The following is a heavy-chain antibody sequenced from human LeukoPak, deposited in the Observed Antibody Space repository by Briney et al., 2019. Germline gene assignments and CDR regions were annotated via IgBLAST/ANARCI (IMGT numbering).Heavy chain of an antibody. CDR1: GFTFSSYS. D-gene: IGHD6-19*01. CDR2: ISSSSSTI. CDR3: ARGSGWGFSASDY. V-gene: IGHV3-48*04. J-gene: IGHJ4*02. Sequence: PGGSLRLSCAASGFTFSSYSMNWVRQAPGKGLEWVSYISSSSSTIYYADSVKGRFTISRDNAKNSLYLQMNSLRAEDTAVYYCARGSGWGFSASDYWGQGTLVTVSS.